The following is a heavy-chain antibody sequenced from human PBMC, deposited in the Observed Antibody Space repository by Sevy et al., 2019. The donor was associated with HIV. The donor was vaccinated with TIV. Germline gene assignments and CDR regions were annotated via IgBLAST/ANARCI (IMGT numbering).Heavy chain of an antibody. CDR1: GYTFTSYG. J-gene: IGHJ4*02. V-gene: IGHV1-18*04. CDR2: ISAYNGNT. CDR3: ARTFRDDSSGYYPLGY. Sequence: ASVKVSCKASGYTFTSYGISWVRQAPGQGLEWMGWISAYNGNTNYAQKLQGRVTMTTDTSTSTAYMELRSLRSDDTAVYYCARTFRDDSSGYYPLGYWGQGTLVTVSS. D-gene: IGHD3-22*01.